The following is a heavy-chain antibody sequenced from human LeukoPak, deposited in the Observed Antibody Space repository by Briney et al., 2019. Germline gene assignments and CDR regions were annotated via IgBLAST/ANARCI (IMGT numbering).Heavy chain of an antibody. J-gene: IGHJ4*02. CDR2: IRSKANSYAT. D-gene: IGHD6-13*01. V-gene: IGHV3-73*01. Sequence: PGGSLKLSCAASGFTFSGSAMHWVRQASGKGLEWVGRIRSKANSYATAYAASVKGRFTISRDDSKNTAYLQMNSLKTEDTAVYYCTRRIVAAAGTFDYWGQGTLVTVSS. CDR1: GFTFSGSA. CDR3: TRRIVAAAGTFDY.